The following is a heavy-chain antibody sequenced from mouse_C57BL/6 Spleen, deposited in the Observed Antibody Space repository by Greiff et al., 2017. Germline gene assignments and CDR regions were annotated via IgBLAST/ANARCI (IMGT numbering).Heavy chain of an antibody. CDR3: ARPYGSSYWAMDD. V-gene: IGHV1-69*01. CDR2: IDPSDSYT. Sequence: QVQLQQPGAELVMPGASVKLSCKASGYTFTSYWMHWVKQRPGQGLEWIGEIDPSDSYTNYNQKFTGKSPMTVDKSSSTAYMQLSSLPSEDSAVYYCARPYGSSYWAMDDWGQGTSVTVSS. J-gene: IGHJ4*01. CDR1: GYTFTSYW. D-gene: IGHD1-1*01.